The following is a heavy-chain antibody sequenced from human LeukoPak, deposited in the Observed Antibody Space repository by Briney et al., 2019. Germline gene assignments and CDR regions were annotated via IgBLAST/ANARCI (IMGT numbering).Heavy chain of an antibody. V-gene: IGHV4-39*01. Sequence: SETLSLTCTVSGGSISSTSYYWGWIRQPPGKGLEWIGSLYYSGSTYYNPSLKSRVTISVDTSKNQFSLKLSSVTAADTAVYYCARHSRYSRPFDYWGQGTLVTVSS. J-gene: IGHJ4*02. CDR1: GGSISSTSYY. D-gene: IGHD6-13*01. CDR2: LYYSGST. CDR3: ARHSRYSRPFDY.